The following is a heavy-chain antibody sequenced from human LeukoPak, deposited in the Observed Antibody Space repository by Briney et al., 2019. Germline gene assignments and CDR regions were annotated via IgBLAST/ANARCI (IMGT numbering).Heavy chain of an antibody. CDR3: ASSIAVAGSRFDY. CDR2: ISSSSSYI. D-gene: IGHD6-19*01. V-gene: IGHV3-21*01. CDR1: GFTFSSYS. J-gene: IGHJ4*02. Sequence: GGSLRLSCAASGFTFSSYSMNWVRQAPGKGLEWVLSISSSSSYIYYADSVKGRFTISRDNAKNSLYLQMNSLRAEDTAVYYCASSIAVAGSRFDYWGQGTLVTVSS.